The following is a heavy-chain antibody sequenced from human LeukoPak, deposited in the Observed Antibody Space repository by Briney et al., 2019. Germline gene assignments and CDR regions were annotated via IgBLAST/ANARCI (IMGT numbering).Heavy chain of an antibody. CDR3: TRVPGYSYGLDY. D-gene: IGHD5-18*01. CDR2: IRSKAYGGTT. V-gene: IGHV3-49*04. CDR1: GFTFVDYA. Sequence: PGRSLRLSCTASGFTFVDYAMSWVRQAPGKGLEWVGFIRSKAYGGTTEYAASVKGRFTISRDDSKSIAYLQMNSLKTEDTAVYYCTRVPGYSYGLDYWGQGTLVTVSS. J-gene: IGHJ4*02.